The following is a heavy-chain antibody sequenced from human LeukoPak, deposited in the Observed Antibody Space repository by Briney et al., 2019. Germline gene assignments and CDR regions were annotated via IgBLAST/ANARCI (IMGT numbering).Heavy chain of an antibody. CDR2: INHSGST. V-gene: IGHV4-34*01. CDR3: ARGCGTSCLDY. J-gene: IGHJ4*02. D-gene: IGHD2-2*01. Sequence: SETLSLTCAVYGGSFSGYYWSWIRQPPGKGLEWIGEINHSGSTNYNPSLKSRVTISVDTSKNQYSLKLSSVTGADTAVYYCARGCGTSCLDYWGQGTLVTVSS. CDR1: GGSFSGYY.